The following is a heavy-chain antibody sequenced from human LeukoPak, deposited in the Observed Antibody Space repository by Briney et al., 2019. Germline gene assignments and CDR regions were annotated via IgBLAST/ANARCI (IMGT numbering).Heavy chain of an antibody. CDR2: INHSGST. CDR1: GGSISSSSYY. J-gene: IGHJ4*02. Sequence: PSETLSLTCTVSGGSISSSSYYWGWIRQPPGKGLEWIGEINHSGSTNYNPSLKSRVTISVDTSKNQFSLKLSSVTAADTAVYYCAGTSNWNYALGDYWGQGTLVTVSS. V-gene: IGHV4-39*07. CDR3: AGTSNWNYALGDY. D-gene: IGHD1-7*01.